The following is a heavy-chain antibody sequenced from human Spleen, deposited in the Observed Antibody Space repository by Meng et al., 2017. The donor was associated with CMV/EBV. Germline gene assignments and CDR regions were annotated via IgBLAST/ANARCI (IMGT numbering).Heavy chain of an antibody. V-gene: IGHV1-8*01. CDR1: GYSFTSYD. CDR2: MNPNSGNT. Sequence: QVQLLQSGAEVKKPGASVKVSCEASGYSFTSYDITWVRQATGQGLEWMGWMNPNSGNTDYAPKFQGRVTMTRNTSISTAYMELSSLRSEDTAVYYCARGLLYSSRSYYWDQGTLVTVSS. CDR3: ARGLLYSSRSYY. J-gene: IGHJ4*02. D-gene: IGHD6-13*01.